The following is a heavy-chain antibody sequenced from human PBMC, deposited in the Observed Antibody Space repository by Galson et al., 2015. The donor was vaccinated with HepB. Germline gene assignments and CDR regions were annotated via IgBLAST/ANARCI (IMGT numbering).Heavy chain of an antibody. D-gene: IGHD3-3*01. CDR1: GFTFSSYE. CDR2: ISSSGSTI. Sequence: SLRLSCAASGFTFSSYEVNWVRQAPGKGLEWVSYISSSGSTIYYADSVKGRFTISRDNAKNSLYLQMNSLRAEDTAVYYCARVGAADYDFWRGYYYYYGMDVWGQGTTVTVSS. CDR3: ARVGAADYDFWRGYYYYYGMDV. J-gene: IGHJ6*02. V-gene: IGHV3-48*03.